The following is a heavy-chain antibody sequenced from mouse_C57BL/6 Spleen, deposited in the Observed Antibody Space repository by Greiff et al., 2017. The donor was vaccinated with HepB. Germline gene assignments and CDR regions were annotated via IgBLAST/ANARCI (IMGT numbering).Heavy chain of an antibody. CDR2: IYPGSGST. CDR3: AREGPNYYGSSRGYFDV. D-gene: IGHD1-1*01. Sequence: VQLQQPGAELVKPGASVKMSCKASGYTFTSYWITWVKQRPGQGLEWIGDIYPGSGSTNYNEKFKSKATLTVDTSSSTAYMQLSSLTSEDSAVYYCAREGPNYYGSSRGYFDVWGTGTTVTVSS. V-gene: IGHV1-55*01. CDR1: GYTFTSYW. J-gene: IGHJ1*03.